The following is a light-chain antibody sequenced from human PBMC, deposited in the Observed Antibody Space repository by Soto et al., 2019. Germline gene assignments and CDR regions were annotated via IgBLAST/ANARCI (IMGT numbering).Light chain of an antibody. Sequence: DIQMTQSPSTLSASVGDRVTITCRASQSISSWLAWYQQKPGKAPKLLIYKASILQSGVPSRFSGSGSGKEFTLTISSLQPDDFATYYCQRYDTYWTFGQGTKVEIK. J-gene: IGKJ1*01. V-gene: IGKV1-5*03. CDR1: QSISSW. CDR3: QRYDTYWT. CDR2: KAS.